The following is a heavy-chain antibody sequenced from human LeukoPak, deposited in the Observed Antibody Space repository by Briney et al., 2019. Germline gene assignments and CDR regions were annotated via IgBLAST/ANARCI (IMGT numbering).Heavy chain of an antibody. V-gene: IGHV1-8*01. CDR3: ARGRRAPARSYWFDP. CDR1: GYTFTSYD. D-gene: IGHD3-10*01. CDR2: MNPNSGNT. Sequence: ASVKVSFKASGYTFTSYDINWVRQATGQGLEWMGWMNPNSGNTGYAQKFQGRVTMTRNTSISTAYMELSSLRSEDTAVYYCARGRRAPARSYWFDPWGQGTLVTVSS. J-gene: IGHJ5*02.